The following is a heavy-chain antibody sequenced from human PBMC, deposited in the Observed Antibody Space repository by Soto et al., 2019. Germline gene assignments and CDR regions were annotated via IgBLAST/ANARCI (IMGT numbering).Heavy chain of an antibody. CDR1: GGSISSYY. Sequence: SETLSLTCTVSGGSISSYYWSWIRQPPGKGLEWIGYIYYSGSTNYNPSLKSRVTISVDTSKNQFSLKLSSVTAADTAVYYCARGGMRFLSGWYYFDYWGQGALVTVSS. V-gene: IGHV4-59*01. D-gene: IGHD6-19*01. CDR3: ARGGMRFLSGWYYFDY. CDR2: IYYSGST. J-gene: IGHJ4*02.